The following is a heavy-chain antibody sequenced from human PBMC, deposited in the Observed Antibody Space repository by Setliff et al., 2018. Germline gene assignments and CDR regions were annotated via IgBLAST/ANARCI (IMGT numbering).Heavy chain of an antibody. CDR3: ARDSPTVVTHLRVFDI. J-gene: IGHJ3*02. CDR1: GYTFTTHG. D-gene: IGHD4-17*01. V-gene: IGHV1-18*01. CDR2: ISTDDGDT. Sequence: ASVKVSCKASGYTFTTHGISWVRQAPGQGLEWMGWISTDDGDTNFAQKFQGRVTLTTDTSTGTAYMELRSLGSDDTAVYYCARDSPTVVTHLRVFDIWGQGTRVTVS.